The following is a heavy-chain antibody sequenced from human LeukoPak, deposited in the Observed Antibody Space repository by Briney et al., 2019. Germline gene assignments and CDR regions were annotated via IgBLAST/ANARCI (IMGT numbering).Heavy chain of an antibody. CDR1: GGSFSGYY. J-gene: IGHJ4*02. CDR3: ARSFPSIAAAGTSDY. V-gene: IGHV4-34*01. D-gene: IGHD6-13*01. Sequence: SETLSLTCAVYGGSFSGYYWSWIRQPPGKGLEWIGEINHSGSTNYNPSLKSRVTISVDTSKNQFSLKLSSVTAADTAVYYCARSFPSIAAAGTSDYWGQGTLVTVSS. CDR2: INHSGST.